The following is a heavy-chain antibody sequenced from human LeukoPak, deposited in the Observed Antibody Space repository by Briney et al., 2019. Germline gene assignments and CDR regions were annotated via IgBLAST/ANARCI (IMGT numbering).Heavy chain of an antibody. CDR1: GGSISSSSYY. CDR3: ARYCSGGSCFNQIGRGDDY. Sequence: PSETLSLTCTVSGGSISSSSYYWGWLRQPPGKGLEWIGSIYYSGSTYYNPSLKSRVTISVDTSKNQFSLKLSSVTAADAAVYYCARYCSGGSCFNQIGRGDDYWGQGTLVTVSS. CDR2: IYYSGST. D-gene: IGHD2-15*01. V-gene: IGHV4-39*01. J-gene: IGHJ4*02.